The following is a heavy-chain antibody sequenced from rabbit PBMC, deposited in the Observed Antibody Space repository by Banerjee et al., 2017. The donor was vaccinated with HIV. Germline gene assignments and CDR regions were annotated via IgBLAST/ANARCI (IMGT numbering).Heavy chain of an antibody. CDR3: ARGGYGGHIYSMGL. D-gene: IGHD4-2*01. CDR2: INAVTGKA. V-gene: IGHV1S45*01. Sequence: EQLVESGGGLVKPEGSLKLSCTASGFSFSNKAVMCWVRQAPGKGLEWIACINAVTGKAVYASWAKGRFTFSKTSSTTVTLQVTSLTDADTATYFCARGGYGGHIYSMGLWGQGTLVTVS. CDR1: GFSFSNKAV. J-gene: IGHJ3*01.